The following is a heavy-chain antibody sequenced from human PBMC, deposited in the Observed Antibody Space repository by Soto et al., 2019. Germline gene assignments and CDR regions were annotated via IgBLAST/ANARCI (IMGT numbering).Heavy chain of an antibody. Sequence: EVQLVESGGGLVQPGGSLRVSCAASGFTFSSYWMHWVRQAPGKGLVWVSRINSDGSSTSYADSVKGRFTISRDNAKNTLYLQMNSLRAGDTAIYYCARRGAVAGLHYRGQGTLVTVSS. CDR3: ARRGAVAGLHY. CDR2: INSDGSST. CDR1: GFTFSSYW. J-gene: IGHJ4*02. D-gene: IGHD6-19*01. V-gene: IGHV3-74*01.